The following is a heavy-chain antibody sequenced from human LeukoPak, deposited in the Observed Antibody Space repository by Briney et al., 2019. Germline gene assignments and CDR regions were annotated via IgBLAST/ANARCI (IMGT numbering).Heavy chain of an antibody. J-gene: IGHJ6*02. Sequence: ASVTVSCKASGYTFTSYYMHWVRQAPGQGLEWMGLINPSGGSTSYAQKFQGRVTMTRDTSTSTVYMELSSLRSEDTAVYYCARVVVTATIYYYYGMDVWGQGTTVTVSS. CDR1: GYTFTSYY. D-gene: IGHD2-21*02. CDR2: INPSGGST. V-gene: IGHV1-46*01. CDR3: ARVVVTATIYYYYGMDV.